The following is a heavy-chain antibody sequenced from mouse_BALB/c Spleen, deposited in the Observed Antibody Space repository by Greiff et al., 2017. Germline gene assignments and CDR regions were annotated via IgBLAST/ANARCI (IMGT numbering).Heavy chain of an antibody. CDR2: ISSGGST. CDR1: GFTFSSYA. Sequence: DVMLVESGGGLVKPGGSLKLSCAASGFTFSSYAMSWVRQTPEKRLEWVASISSGGSTYYPDSVKGRFTISRDNARNILYLQMSSLRSEDTAMYYCARGGGNYVAYWGQGTTLTVSS. CDR3: ARGGGNYVAY. J-gene: IGHJ2*01. V-gene: IGHV5-6-5*01.